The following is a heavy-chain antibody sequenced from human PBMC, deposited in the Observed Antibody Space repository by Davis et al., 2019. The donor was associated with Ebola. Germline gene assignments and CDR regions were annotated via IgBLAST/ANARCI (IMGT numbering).Heavy chain of an antibody. CDR1: GFTFSSYS. J-gene: IGHJ4*02. V-gene: IGHV3-21*01. Sequence: GGSLRLSCAASGFTFSSYSMNWVRQAPGKGLEWVSSISSSSSYMYYADSVKGRFTISRDNAKNSLYLQMNSLRAEDTAVYYCASEDSSGYYPWAYWGQGTLVTVSS. D-gene: IGHD3-22*01. CDR3: ASEDSSGYYPWAY. CDR2: ISSSSSYM.